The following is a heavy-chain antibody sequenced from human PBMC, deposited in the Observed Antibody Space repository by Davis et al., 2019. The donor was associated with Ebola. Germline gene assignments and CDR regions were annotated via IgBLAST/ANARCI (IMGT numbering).Heavy chain of an antibody. D-gene: IGHD3-10*01. CDR1: GYSFTSYW. CDR2: IYPGDSET. CDR3: ARQGKSLWFGELNLPDY. J-gene: IGHJ4*02. Sequence: GESLKISCKGSGYSFTSYWIAWVRQMPGKGLECMGIIYPGDSETRYSPSFQGQVTISADKSISTAYLQWSSLKASDTAMYYCARQGKSLWFGELNLPDYWGQGTLVTVSS. V-gene: IGHV5-51*01.